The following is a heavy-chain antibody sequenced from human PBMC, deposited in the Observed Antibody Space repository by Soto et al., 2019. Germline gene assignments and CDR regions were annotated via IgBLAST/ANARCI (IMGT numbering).Heavy chain of an antibody. CDR3: STGSAFSGSVFDY. D-gene: IGHD1-26*01. Sequence: EVQLVESGGGLVKPGGSLRLSCVASGFSFRTTWMAWVRQAPGKGLEWVGRIKSKSAGETRDYADPVKGRFTISRDDAKDTLYLHMDSLETGDTAVYYCSTGSAFSGSVFDYWGQGTLVTVSS. V-gene: IGHV3-15*05. CDR2: IKSKSAGETR. CDR1: GFSFRTTW. J-gene: IGHJ4*02.